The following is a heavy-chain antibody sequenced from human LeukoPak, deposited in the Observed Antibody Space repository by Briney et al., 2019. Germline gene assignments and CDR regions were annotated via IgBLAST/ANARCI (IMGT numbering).Heavy chain of an antibody. V-gene: IGHV4-39*07. CDR3: ARVDRHLGIRHFFDY. CDR2: ISYSGTT. CDR1: GASITNSRYY. D-gene: IGHD7-27*01. Sequence: PPETLSLTCAVSGASITNSRYYWGWIRQPPGKGLEWIGSISYSGTTYSNPSLKSRVAMSLDTSKNQFSLRLSSVTSADTAMYYCARVDRHLGIRHFFDYWGQGTLVTVSS. J-gene: IGHJ4*02.